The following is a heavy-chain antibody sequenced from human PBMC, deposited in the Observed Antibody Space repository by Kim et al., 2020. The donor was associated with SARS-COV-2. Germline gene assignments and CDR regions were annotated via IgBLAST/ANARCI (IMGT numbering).Heavy chain of an antibody. Sequence: GGSLRLSCAASGFSFEEYNMHWVRQAPGKGLEWVSLVTWDGGNTYYADSVNGRLTIARDNSKNSLYLQMNTLTTEDTGLYYCAKDLSLYTSSSMFDSWGPGTLVTVSS. V-gene: IGHV3-43*01. J-gene: IGHJ4*02. CDR2: VTWDGGNT. CDR1: GFSFEEYN. D-gene: IGHD6-6*01. CDR3: AKDLSLYTSSSMFDS.